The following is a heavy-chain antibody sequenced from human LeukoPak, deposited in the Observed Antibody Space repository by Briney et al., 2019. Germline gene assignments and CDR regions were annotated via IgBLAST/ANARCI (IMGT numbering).Heavy chain of an antibody. CDR3: ARDLITMIVVVIGAFDI. J-gene: IGHJ3*02. CDR2: ISGSGGST. V-gene: IGHV3-23*01. Sequence: GGSLRLSCAASGFTFSSYGMSWVRQAPGQGLEWGSAISGSGGSTYYADSVKGRFTISRDNSKNTLYLQMNSLRAEDTAVYYCARDLITMIVVVIGAFDIWGQGTMVTVSS. D-gene: IGHD3-22*01. CDR1: GFTFSSYG.